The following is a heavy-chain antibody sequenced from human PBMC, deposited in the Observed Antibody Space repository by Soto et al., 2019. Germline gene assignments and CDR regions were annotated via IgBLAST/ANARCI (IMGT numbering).Heavy chain of an antibody. CDR1: GFTFSSYA. D-gene: IGHD3-22*01. CDR2: ISGSGGST. CDR3: AKQVPYYYDSSGYCPLDY. Sequence: LRLSCAASGFTFSSYAMSWVRQAPGKGLEWVSAISGSGGSTYYADSVKGRFTISRDNSKNTLYLQMNSLRAEDTAVYYCAKQVPYYYDSSGYCPLDYWGQGTLVTVSS. J-gene: IGHJ4*02. V-gene: IGHV3-23*01.